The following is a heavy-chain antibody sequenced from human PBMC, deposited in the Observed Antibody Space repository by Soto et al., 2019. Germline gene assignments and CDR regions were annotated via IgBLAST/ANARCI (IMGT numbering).Heavy chain of an antibody. V-gene: IGHV4-30-2*01. CDR2: IYHSGST. CDR3: ARVPSP. J-gene: IGHJ5*02. Sequence: QLQLQESGSGLVKPSQTLSLTCAVSGGSIRRGGCSWSWIRQPPGKGLEWIGYIYHSGSTYYHPSIKSRVTISVDRSKNQLSLKLSSVTAKDTAVYYCARVPSPWGQGTLVTVSS. CDR1: GGSIRRGGCS.